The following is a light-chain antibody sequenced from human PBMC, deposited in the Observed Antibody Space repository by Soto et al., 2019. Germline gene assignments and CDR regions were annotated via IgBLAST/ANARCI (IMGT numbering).Light chain of an antibody. Sequence: QSVLTQPPSVSGAPGQRVTVTCTGTSSNIGAGYDVHWYQQLPGTAPKLLIYANMLRPSGVPARFSGSKTGTSASLAITGRQAGDEADYYCQSYDSSIRGVLFGGWTKLTAL. J-gene: IGLJ2*01. CDR2: ANM. CDR1: SSNIGAGYD. V-gene: IGLV1-40*01. CDR3: QSYDSSIRGVL.